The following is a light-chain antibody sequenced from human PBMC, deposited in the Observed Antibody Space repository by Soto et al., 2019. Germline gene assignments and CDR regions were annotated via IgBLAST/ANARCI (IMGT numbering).Light chain of an antibody. J-gene: IGLJ3*02. CDR1: TGAVTSGYY. CDR2: STS. V-gene: IGLV7-43*01. CDR3: LLLYRDAGV. Sequence: QAVVTQEPSLTVSPGGTVTLTCASSTGAVTSGYYANWFQQKPGQAPRALISSTSNKHSWTPARFSGSLLGGKAALTLSGVQPEDEAAYYCLLLYRDAGVLGGGPKVTVL.